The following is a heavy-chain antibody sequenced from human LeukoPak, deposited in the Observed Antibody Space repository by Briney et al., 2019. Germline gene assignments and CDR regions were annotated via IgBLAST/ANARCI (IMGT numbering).Heavy chain of an antibody. J-gene: IGHJ6*03. V-gene: IGHV1-2*02. CDR1: GYTFTGYY. Sequence: ASVTVSFTASGYTFTGYYMHWVRQAPGQGLEWMGWINPNSGGANYAQKFQGRVTMTRDTSISTAYMELSRLRSDDTAVDYCARDYCSSTSCYDYYYYMDVWGKGTTVTVSS. CDR2: INPNSGGA. CDR3: ARDYCSSTSCYDYYYYMDV. D-gene: IGHD2-2*01.